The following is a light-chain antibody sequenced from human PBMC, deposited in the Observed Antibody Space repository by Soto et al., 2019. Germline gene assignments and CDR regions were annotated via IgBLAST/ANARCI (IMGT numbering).Light chain of an antibody. Sequence: DIQLTQSPSFLSASVGDRVTITCRASQGISRYLAWYQQKPGRAPKLLIYAASTLQSGVPSRFSGSGSGTEFTLTISGLQPEDFAIYYCQQLNSYPRTFGLGTKVEIK. V-gene: IGKV1-9*01. CDR2: AAS. CDR1: QGISRY. CDR3: QQLNSYPRT. J-gene: IGKJ1*01.